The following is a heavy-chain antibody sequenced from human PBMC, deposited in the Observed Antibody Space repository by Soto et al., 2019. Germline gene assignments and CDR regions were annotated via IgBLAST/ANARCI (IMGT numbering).Heavy chain of an antibody. Sequence: QVQLVESGGGLVKPGGSLRLSCAASGFNFNDYYMSWIRQAPGKGLEWLSYISHSGHITNYTDSVKGRFTISRDNAKNSLNLQMNSLRAEDTAVYYCARRGGPGDYWGQGTLVTVSS. V-gene: IGHV3-11*01. CDR2: ISHSGHIT. CDR1: GFNFNDYY. D-gene: IGHD2-15*01. CDR3: ARRGGPGDY. J-gene: IGHJ4*02.